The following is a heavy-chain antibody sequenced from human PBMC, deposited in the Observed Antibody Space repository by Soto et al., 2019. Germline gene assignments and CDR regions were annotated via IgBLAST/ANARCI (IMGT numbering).Heavy chain of an antibody. CDR3: ARVCGGDCYGDAFDI. CDR2: IIPILGIA. Sequence: SVKVSCKASGGTFSSYTISWVRQAPGQGLEWMGRIIPILGIANYAQKFQGRVTITADKSTSTAYMELSSLRSEDTAVYHCARVCGGDCYGDAFDIWGQGTMVTVSS. V-gene: IGHV1-69*02. J-gene: IGHJ3*02. D-gene: IGHD2-21*02. CDR1: GGTFSSYT.